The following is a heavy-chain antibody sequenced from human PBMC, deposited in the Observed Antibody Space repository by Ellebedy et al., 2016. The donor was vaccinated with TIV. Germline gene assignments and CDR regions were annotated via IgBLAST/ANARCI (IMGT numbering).Heavy chain of an antibody. Sequence: AASVKVSCKASGYTFTNHSITWVRQAPGQGLEWMGWISVYNGRTNYAQRFQDRVTMTTDTSTNTAYMELRSPKSDDTAIYFCARGMVPTFWGQGTLVTVSS. V-gene: IGHV1-18*04. CDR1: GYTFTNHS. J-gene: IGHJ4*02. CDR2: ISVYNGRT. D-gene: IGHD4/OR15-4a*01. CDR3: ARGMVPTF.